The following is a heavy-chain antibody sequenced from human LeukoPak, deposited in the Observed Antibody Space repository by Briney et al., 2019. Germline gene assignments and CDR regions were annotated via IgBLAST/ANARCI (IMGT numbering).Heavy chain of an antibody. CDR1: GYIFTDYY. CDR3: AKSQYSFGSGATRPLFDY. V-gene: IGHV1-2*02. CDR2: INPNSGGT. Sequence: ASVKVSCKTSGYIFTDYYIHWVRQARGQGLEWMAWINPNSGGTYFAQNFEARVTLTRDTSINTAYMEMRVLTSDDTAIYYCAKSQYSFGSGATRPLFDYWGQGTQVTVSS. D-gene: IGHD3-10*01. J-gene: IGHJ4*02.